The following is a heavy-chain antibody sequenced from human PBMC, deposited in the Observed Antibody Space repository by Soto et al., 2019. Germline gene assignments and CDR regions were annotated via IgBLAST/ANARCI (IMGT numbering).Heavy chain of an antibody. J-gene: IGHJ6*02. D-gene: IGHD2-2*01. Sequence: QVQLVQSGAEVKKPGSSVKVSCKASGGTFSTYTINWVRQAPGQGLEWMGGIIPMCGTATYAQKFQGRVTIIAADSTSTAYMELSSLSSEDTAVYYCARRYCISTSGHYYGMDVWGQGTTVTISS. CDR3: ARRYCISTSGHYYGMDV. CDR2: IIPMCGTA. CDR1: GGTFSTYT. V-gene: IGHV1-69*12.